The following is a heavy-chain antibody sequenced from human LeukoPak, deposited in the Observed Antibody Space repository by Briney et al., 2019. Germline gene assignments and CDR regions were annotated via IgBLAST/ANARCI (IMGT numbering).Heavy chain of an antibody. CDR3: ATHGTTSSLYNWFDP. V-gene: IGHV4-61*05. CDR2: IYYSGST. D-gene: IGHD4-17*01. J-gene: IGHJ5*02. CDR1: GGSISSSSYY. Sequence: PSETLSLTCTVSGGSISSSSYYWGWIRQPPGKGLEWIGYIYYSGSTNYNPSLKSRVTISVDTSKNQFSLKLSSVTAADTAVYYCATHGTTSSLYNWFDPWGQGTLVTVSS.